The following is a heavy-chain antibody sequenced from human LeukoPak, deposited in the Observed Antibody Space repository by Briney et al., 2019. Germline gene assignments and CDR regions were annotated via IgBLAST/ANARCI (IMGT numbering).Heavy chain of an antibody. Sequence: SETLSLTCAVYGGSFSGYYWSWIRQSPGKGLEWIGEINHSGSTNYNPSLKSRVTISVDTSKNQFSLKLSSVTAADTAVYYCARVGYSSSWYGMDVWGQGTTVTVSS. CDR2: INHSGST. V-gene: IGHV4-34*01. CDR1: GGSFSGYY. CDR3: ARVGYSSSWYGMDV. J-gene: IGHJ6*02. D-gene: IGHD6-13*01.